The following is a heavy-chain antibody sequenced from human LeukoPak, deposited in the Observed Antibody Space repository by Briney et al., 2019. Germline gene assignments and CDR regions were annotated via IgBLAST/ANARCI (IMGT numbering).Heavy chain of an antibody. CDR1: GGSFSGYY. V-gene: IGHV4-34*01. CDR2: INHSGST. D-gene: IGHD2-8*01. CDR3: ASKLRYCTNGVCYTGFDY. J-gene: IGHJ4*02. Sequence: PSETLSLTCAVYGGSFSGYYWSWIRQPPGKGLEWLGEINHSGSTNYNPSLKSRVTISVDTSKNQFSLKLSSVTAADTAVYYCASKLRYCTNGVCYTGFDYWGQGTLVTVSS.